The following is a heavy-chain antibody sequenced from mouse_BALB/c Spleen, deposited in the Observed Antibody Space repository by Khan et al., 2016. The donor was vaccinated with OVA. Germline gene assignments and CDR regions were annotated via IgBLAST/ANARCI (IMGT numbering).Heavy chain of an antibody. CDR1: GYSITRDYA. CDR3: ARANYYGYAMDY. J-gene: IGHJ4*01. V-gene: IGHV3-2*02. Sequence: EVQLQESGPGLVKPSQSLSLTCTVTGYSITRDYAWNWIRQFPGNKLEWMGYISYSGSTSYNPSLKSRISITRDTSKNQFFLQLNSVTTEDTATYCCARANYYGYAMDYWGQGTSVTVSS. CDR2: ISYSGST. D-gene: IGHD1-1*01.